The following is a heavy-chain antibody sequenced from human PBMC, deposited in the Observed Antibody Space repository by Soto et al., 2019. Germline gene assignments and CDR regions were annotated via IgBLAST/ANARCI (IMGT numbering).Heavy chain of an antibody. CDR3: ARGDSGAFDL. CDR1: GFTFSYYW. CDR2: IHSDGSST. Sequence: EVQLVESGGGLVQPGESLRLSCAASGFTFSYYWMHWVRQAPGKGLVWVSRIHSDGSSTTYADSVKGRFTISRDNARNTVYREMNSLRVEDTAVYYCARGDSGAFDLWGQGTVVTVSS. D-gene: IGHD1-26*01. J-gene: IGHJ3*01. V-gene: IGHV3-74*01.